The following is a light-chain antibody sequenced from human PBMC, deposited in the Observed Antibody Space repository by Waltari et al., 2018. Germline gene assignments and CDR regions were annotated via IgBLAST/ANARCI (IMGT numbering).Light chain of an antibody. CDR1: SSDVGGYNY. CDR3: SSYTSSSTWV. V-gene: IGLV2-14*01. J-gene: IGLJ3*02. Sequence: QPALTQPASVSGSPGQSITISCTGTSSDVGGYNYVSWYQQHPGKAPKLMIYEVSNRPSGVSNRFSVSKSGNTASLTISGLQAEDEADYYCSSYTSSSTWVFGGGTKLTVL. CDR2: EVS.